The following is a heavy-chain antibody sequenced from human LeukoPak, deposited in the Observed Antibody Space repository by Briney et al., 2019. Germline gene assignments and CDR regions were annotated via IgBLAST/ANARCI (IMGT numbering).Heavy chain of an antibody. CDR1: GLTFSGFW. J-gene: IGHJ4*02. D-gene: IGHD1-7*01. Sequence: GGSLRLSCAASGLTFSGFWMSWVRQTPGKGLEWVANIKQDGSEKYCVDSVKGRFTISRDNAKNSLSLQMNSLRVEDTAVYYCARAGSFWHYVYWGQGTLVTVSS. CDR2: IKQDGSEK. V-gene: IGHV3-7*01. CDR3: ARAGSFWHYVY.